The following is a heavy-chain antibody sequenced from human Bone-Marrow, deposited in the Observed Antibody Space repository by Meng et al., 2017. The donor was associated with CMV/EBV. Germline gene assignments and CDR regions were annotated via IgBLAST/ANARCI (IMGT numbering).Heavy chain of an antibody. CDR1: GYTFTSYY. V-gene: IGHV1-46*01. CDR2: INPSGGST. D-gene: IGHD2-2*01. J-gene: IGHJ6*01. CDR3: ARTHCSSTSCSNYYYYGMDV. Sequence: ASVKVSCKASGYTFTSYYMHWVRQAPGQGLEWMGIINPSGGSTSYAQKFQDRVTMTRDTSTSTVYMELSSLRSEDTAVYYCARTHCSSTSCSNYYYYGMDVWGQGTTVTVYS.